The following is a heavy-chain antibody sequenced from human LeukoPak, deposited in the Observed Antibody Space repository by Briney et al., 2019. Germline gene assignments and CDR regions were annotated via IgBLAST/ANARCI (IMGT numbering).Heavy chain of an antibody. Sequence: SETLSLTCTVSGGSISSSSYYWGWIRQPPGKGLKWIGSIYYSGSTYYNPSLKSRVTISVDTSKNQFSLKLSSVTAADTAVYYCAREGGDYGGNSQFWYFDLWGHGTLVTVSS. V-gene: IGHV4-39*07. CDR2: IYYSGST. CDR3: AREGGDYGGNSQFWYFDL. D-gene: IGHD4-23*01. CDR1: GGSISSSSYY. J-gene: IGHJ2*01.